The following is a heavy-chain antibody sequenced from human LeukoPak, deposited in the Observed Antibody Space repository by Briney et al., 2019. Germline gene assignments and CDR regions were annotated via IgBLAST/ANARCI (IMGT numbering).Heavy chain of an antibody. D-gene: IGHD5-18*01. J-gene: IGHJ4*02. CDR3: ARYPSYSYSLDY. V-gene: IGHV3-23*01. CDR1: GFTFGTFA. Sequence: GGSLRLSCAASGFTFGTFAMTWVRQAPGKGLEWVSTVSDSGDVTYSADSVKGWFTISRDNSGNTLFLRMVSLRAEDTAVYYCARYPSYSYSLDYWGPGTLVTVSS. CDR2: VSDSGDVT.